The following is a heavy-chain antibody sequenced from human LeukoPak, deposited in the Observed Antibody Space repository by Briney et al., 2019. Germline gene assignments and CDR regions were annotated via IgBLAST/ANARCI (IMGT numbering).Heavy chain of an antibody. J-gene: IGHJ6*03. CDR3: ARAAIAAARIYYYMDV. CDR2: ISSSGSTI. CDR1: GFTFSSYE. D-gene: IGHD6-13*01. V-gene: IGHV3-48*03. Sequence: GGSLRLSCAASGFTFSSYEMNWVRQAPGKGLEWVSYISSSGSTIYYADSVKGRFTISRDNTKNSLYLQMNSLRAEDTAVYYGARAAIAAARIYYYMDVWGKGPTVTVS.